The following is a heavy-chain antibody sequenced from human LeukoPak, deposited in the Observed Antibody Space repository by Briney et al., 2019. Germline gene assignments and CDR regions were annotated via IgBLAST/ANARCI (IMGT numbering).Heavy chain of an antibody. D-gene: IGHD4-23*01. Sequence: SVKVSCKASGGTLSSYAISWVRQAPGQGLEWMGRIIPILGIANYAQKFQGRVTITADKSTSTAYMELSSLRSEDTAVYYCARDRDGGNSDDWYFDLWGRGTLVTVSS. CDR3: ARDRDGGNSDDWYFDL. J-gene: IGHJ2*01. V-gene: IGHV1-69*04. CDR1: GGTLSSYA. CDR2: IIPILGIA.